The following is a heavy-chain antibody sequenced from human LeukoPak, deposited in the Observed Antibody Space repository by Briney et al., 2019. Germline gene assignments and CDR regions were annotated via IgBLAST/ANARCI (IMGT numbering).Heavy chain of an antibody. CDR1: GFTFSSYS. CDR3: AKDLDEVVVAAFDY. D-gene: IGHD2-15*01. Sequence: GGSLRLSCAASGFTFSSYSMNWVRQAPGKGLEWVSSISSSSSYIYYADSVKGRFTISRDNSKNTLYLQMNSLRAEDTAVYYCAKDLDEVVVAAFDYWGQGTLVTVSS. J-gene: IGHJ4*02. CDR2: ISSSSSYI. V-gene: IGHV3-21*04.